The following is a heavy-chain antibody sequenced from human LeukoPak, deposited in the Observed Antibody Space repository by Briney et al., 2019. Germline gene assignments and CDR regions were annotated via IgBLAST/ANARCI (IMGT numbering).Heavy chain of an antibody. CDR2: ISGSGSNI. V-gene: IGHV3-23*01. J-gene: IGHJ4*02. CDR3: AKVAAVNLYYFDY. CDR1: GFTFSSYA. Sequence: GGSRRLSCAVSGFTFSSYAMSWVRQAPGEGLEWVSTISGSGSNIFYADSVKGRFTISRDNSKNTLFLQMNSLRAEDTAVYYCAKVAAVNLYYFDYWGQGTLVTVSS. D-gene: IGHD3-10*01.